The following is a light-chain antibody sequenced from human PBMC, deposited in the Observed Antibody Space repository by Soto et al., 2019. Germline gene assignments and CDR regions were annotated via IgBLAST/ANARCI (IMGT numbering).Light chain of an antibody. CDR3: GAWDGSLSAEV. J-gene: IGLJ3*02. CDR1: SSNIGNND. V-gene: IGLV1-51*02. Sequence: QSVLTQPPSVSAAPGQKVTIACSGSSSNIGNNDVSWYQQLPGTAPKLLISENNKRPSGIPDRFSGSKSGTSATLGITGVQTGDEAHYYCGAWDGSLSAEVFGGGTKLTVL. CDR2: ENN.